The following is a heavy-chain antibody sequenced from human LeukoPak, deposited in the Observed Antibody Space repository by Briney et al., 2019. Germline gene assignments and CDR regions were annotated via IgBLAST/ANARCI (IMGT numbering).Heavy chain of an antibody. V-gene: IGHV3-48*03. J-gene: IGHJ4*02. Sequence: GGSLRLSCAASGFTFSSYEMNWVRQAPGKGLEWVSYISSSGSTIYYADSVKGRFTISRDNAKNSLYVQMNSLRAEDTAVYYCARHGLAGYLDHWGQGTLITVSS. CDR1: GFTFSSYE. CDR3: ARHGLAGYLDH. CDR2: ISSSGSTI. D-gene: IGHD6-13*01.